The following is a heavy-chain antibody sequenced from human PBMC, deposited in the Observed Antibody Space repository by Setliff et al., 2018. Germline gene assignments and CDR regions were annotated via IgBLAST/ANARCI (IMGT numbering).Heavy chain of an antibody. V-gene: IGHV1-18*01. D-gene: IGHD6-13*01. CDR2: IGGYTGNT. J-gene: IGHJ6*03. CDR1: GYTFINYG. CDR3: ARALIHSSSWYREYYYYYMDV. Sequence: ASVKVSCKTSGYTFINYGLSWMRQAPGQGLEWMGWIGGYTGNTGYAQKFQGRVTMTRNTSMSTAYMELSSLRSEDTAVYYCARALIHSSSWYREYYYYYMDVWGKGTTVTVSS.